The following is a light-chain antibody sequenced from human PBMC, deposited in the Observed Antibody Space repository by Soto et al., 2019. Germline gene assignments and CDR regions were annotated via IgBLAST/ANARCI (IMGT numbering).Light chain of an antibody. V-gene: IGKV3-11*01. CDR1: ESVSIY. Sequence: EIVLTQSPATLSLSPGESATLSCRASESVSIYISWYQQKPAQAPRLLIYDASNRATGIPTRFSGSGPGTDFSLTISSLEPEDFAVYYCQQRSNWPWTTFGQGTRVELK. J-gene: IGKJ1*01. CDR3: QQRSNWPWTT. CDR2: DAS.